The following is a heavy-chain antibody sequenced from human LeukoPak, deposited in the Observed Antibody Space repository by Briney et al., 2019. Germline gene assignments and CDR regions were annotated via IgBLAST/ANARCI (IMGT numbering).Heavy chain of an antibody. Sequence: GGSLRLSCAVSGFTVSSKYMSWVRQAPGKGLEWVSVIYSGDGTYYADSVKGRFTISRDSSKNTLYLQLNTLRADDTATYYCAKPISGGLAVTADWFHPWGQGTLVVVSS. CDR1: GFTVSSKY. D-gene: IGHD6-19*01. CDR3: AKPISGGLAVTADWFHP. CDR2: IYSGDGT. V-gene: IGHV3-66*04. J-gene: IGHJ5*01.